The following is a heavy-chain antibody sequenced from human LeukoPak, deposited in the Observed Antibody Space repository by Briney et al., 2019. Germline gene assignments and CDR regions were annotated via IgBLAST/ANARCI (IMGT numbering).Heavy chain of an antibody. CDR2: IIPIFGTA. CDR3: ARDSDIAARPDNWFDP. J-gene: IGHJ5*02. CDR1: GGTFTSYA. D-gene: IGHD6-6*01. Sequence: GASVKVSCKASGGTFTSYAISWVRQAPGKGLEWMGGIIPIFGTANYAQKFQGRVTITADESTSTAYMELSSLRSEDTAVYYCARDSDIAARPDNWFDPWGQGTLVTVSS. V-gene: IGHV1-69*13.